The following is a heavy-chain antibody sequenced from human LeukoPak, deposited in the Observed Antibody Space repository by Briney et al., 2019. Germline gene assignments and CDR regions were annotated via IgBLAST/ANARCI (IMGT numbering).Heavy chain of an antibody. CDR3: ASHDYGDRALDY. CDR1: GFSFSSYA. D-gene: IGHD4-17*01. Sequence: PGGSLRLSCAASGFSFSSYAMSWVRQAPGKGLEWVSGISGSGGSTYYADSVKGRFTISRDNAKNSLYLQMNSLRAEDTAVYYCASHDYGDRALDYWGQGTLVTVSS. CDR2: ISGSGGST. V-gene: IGHV3-23*01. J-gene: IGHJ4*02.